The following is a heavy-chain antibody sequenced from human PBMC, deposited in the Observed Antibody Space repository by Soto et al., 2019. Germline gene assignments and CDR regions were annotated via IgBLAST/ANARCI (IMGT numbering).Heavy chain of an antibody. CDR3: ARDHYYDSSGSPYAFDI. D-gene: IGHD3-22*01. J-gene: IGHJ3*02. CDR2: IYYSGST. Sequence: PSETLSLTCTVSGGSISSGDYYWSWIRQPPGKGLEWNGYIYYSGSTYYNPSLKSRVTISVDTSKNQFSLKLSSVTAADTAVYYCARDHYYDSSGSPYAFDIWGQGTMVTVSS. CDR1: GGSISSGDYY. V-gene: IGHV4-30-4*01.